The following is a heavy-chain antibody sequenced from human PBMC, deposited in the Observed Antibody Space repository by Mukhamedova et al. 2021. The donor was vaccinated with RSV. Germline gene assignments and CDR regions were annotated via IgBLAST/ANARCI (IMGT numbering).Heavy chain of an antibody. J-gene: IGHJ3*02. D-gene: IGHD3-3*01. CDR2: IRYDGSNK. CDR3: AELRFLERDPGADAFVI. Sequence: VRQAPGKGLEWVAFIRYDGSNKYYADSVKGRFTISRDNSKNTLYLQMNSLRAEDTAVYYCAELRFLERDPGADAFVIWGQGTMVT. V-gene: IGHV3-30*02.